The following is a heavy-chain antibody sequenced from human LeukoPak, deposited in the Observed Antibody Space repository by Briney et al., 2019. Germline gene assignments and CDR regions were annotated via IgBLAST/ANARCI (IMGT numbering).Heavy chain of an antibody. J-gene: IGHJ4*02. Sequence: ASVKVSCKASGYTFTGYYMHWVRQAPGQGLEWMGWINPNSGGTNYAQKFQGRVTMTRDTSISTAYMELSRLRSDDTAVYYCARVWGTGTTGAGFDYWGQGTLVTVSS. CDR1: GYTFTGYY. V-gene: IGHV1-2*02. CDR3: ARVWGTGTTGAGFDY. CDR2: INPNSGGT. D-gene: IGHD1-1*01.